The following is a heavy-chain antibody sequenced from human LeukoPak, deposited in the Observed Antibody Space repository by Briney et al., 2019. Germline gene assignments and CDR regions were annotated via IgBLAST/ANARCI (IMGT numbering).Heavy chain of an antibody. D-gene: IGHD3-22*01. J-gene: IGHJ4*02. CDR3: ARLGDRSGYPPAYIDY. CDR2: IDPSDSYS. V-gene: IGHV5-10-1*01. Sequence: GESLKISCKGSGYSFTSYWIGWVRQMPGKGLEWMGRIDPSDSYSNYSPSFQGHVTISSDKSISTAYLQWSSLKASDTAIYYCARLGDRSGYPPAYIDYWGQGTQVIVSS. CDR1: GYSFTSYW.